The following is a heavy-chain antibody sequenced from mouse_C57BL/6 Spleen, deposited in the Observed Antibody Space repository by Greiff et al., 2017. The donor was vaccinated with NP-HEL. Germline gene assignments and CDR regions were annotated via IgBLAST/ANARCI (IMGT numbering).Heavy chain of an antibody. CDR1: GYTFTDYY. J-gene: IGHJ2*01. Sequence: EVQLQQSGPELVKPGASVKISCKASGYTFTDYYMNWVKQSHGKSLEWIGDINPNNGGTSYNQKFKGKATLTVDKSSSTAYMELRSLSSEDSAVYYCARFPIYYYGSEYYFDYWGQGTTLTVSS. CDR3: ARFPIYYYGSEYYFDY. V-gene: IGHV1-26*01. D-gene: IGHD1-1*01. CDR2: INPNNGGT.